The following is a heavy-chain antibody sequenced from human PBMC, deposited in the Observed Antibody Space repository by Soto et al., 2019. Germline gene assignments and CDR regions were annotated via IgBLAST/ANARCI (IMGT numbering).Heavy chain of an antibody. CDR1: GFTFSDYY. J-gene: IGHJ6*03. CDR3: ARELRSYYYYMDV. CDR2: ISSSGSTI. Sequence: GGSLRLSCAASGFTFSDYYMSWIRQAPGKGLEWVSYISSSGSTIYYADSVKGRFTISRDNAKNSLYLQMNSLRAEDTAVYYCARELRSYYYYMDVWGKGTTVTVSS. V-gene: IGHV3-11*01. D-gene: IGHD5-12*01.